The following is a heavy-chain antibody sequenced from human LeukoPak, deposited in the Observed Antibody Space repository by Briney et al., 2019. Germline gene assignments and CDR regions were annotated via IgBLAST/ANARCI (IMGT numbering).Heavy chain of an antibody. CDR1: GYSISSGYY. J-gene: IGHJ4*02. Sequence: SETLSLTCTVSGYSISSGYYWSWIRQPPGKGLEWIGEINHSGSTNYNPSLKSRVTISVDTSKNQFSLKLSSVTAADTAVYYCARGSTISPKELWSGYRSVYYYDSSGPKGGYYFDYWGQGTLVTVSS. CDR3: ARGSTISPKELWSGYRSVYYYDSSGPKGGYYFDY. D-gene: IGHD3-22*01. CDR2: INHSGST. V-gene: IGHV4-38-2*02.